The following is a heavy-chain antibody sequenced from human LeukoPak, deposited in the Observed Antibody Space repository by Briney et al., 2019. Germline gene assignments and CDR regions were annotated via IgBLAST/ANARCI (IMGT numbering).Heavy chain of an antibody. CDR2: ISWDGGST. J-gene: IGHJ4*02. V-gene: IGHV3-43D*03. D-gene: IGHD4-23*01. CDR1: GFTFDDYA. CDR3: AKGKMDYGGTWRSSYFDY. Sequence: PGGSLRLSCAASGFTFDDYAMHWVRQAPGKGLEWVSLISWDGGSTYYADSVKGRFTISRDNSKNSLYLQMNSLRAEDTALYYCAKGKMDYGGTWRSSYFDYWGQGTLVTVSS.